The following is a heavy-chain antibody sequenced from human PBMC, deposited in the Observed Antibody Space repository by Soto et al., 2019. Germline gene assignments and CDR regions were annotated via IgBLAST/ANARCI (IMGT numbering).Heavy chain of an antibody. CDR1: GFTFSSYS. V-gene: IGHV3-21*01. J-gene: IGHJ4*02. D-gene: IGHD2-15*01. CDR3: ARDLPNCSGGSCRPYYFDY. Sequence: PGGSLRLSCAASGFTFSSYSMNWVRQAPGKGLEWVSSISSSSSYIYYADSVKGRFTISRDNAKNSLYLQMNSLRAEDTAVYYCARDLPNCSGGSCRPYYFDYRGQGTLVTVSS. CDR2: ISSSSSYI.